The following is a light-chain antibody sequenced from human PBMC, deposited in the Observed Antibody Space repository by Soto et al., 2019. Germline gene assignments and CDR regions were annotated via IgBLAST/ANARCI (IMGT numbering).Light chain of an antibody. Sequence: QSVLTQPASVSDSPGQSITISCTGTSSDVGGSNFVSWYQQHPGKPPKLIIYDVANRPPGVSNRFSGSKSGSTASLIISRLQTEDEADYYGVSYTSSTTDVFGTGTKVTVL. J-gene: IGLJ1*01. CDR2: DVA. CDR3: VSYTSSTTDV. V-gene: IGLV2-14*03. CDR1: SSDVGGSNF.